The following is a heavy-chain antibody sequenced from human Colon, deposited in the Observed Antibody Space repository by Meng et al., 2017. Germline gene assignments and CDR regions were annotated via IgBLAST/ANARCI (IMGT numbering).Heavy chain of an antibody. Sequence: QVQLQESGPGLVKTSQTLSLTCTVSGASISSANYYWSWIRQPPGKGLEWIGYISYSGSSYFNPSLKSRVTISADTSKNQFSLKLNSVTVADTAVFYCARSHSIDWFDPWGQGTLVTVSS. D-gene: IGHD5-24*01. CDR1: GASISSANYY. CDR3: ARSHSIDWFDP. J-gene: IGHJ5*02. V-gene: IGHV4-30-4*01. CDR2: ISYSGSS.